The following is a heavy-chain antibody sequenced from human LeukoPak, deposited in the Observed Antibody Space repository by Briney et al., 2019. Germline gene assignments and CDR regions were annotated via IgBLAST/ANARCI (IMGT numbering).Heavy chain of an antibody. V-gene: IGHV1-2*02. J-gene: IGHJ4*02. CDR1: GYTFTGYY. Sequence: EASVKVSCKASGYTFTGYYMHWVRQAPGQGLEWMGWINPNSGGTNYAQKFQGRVTMTRDTSISTAYMELSRLRSDDTAVYYCARMGYSSKTTFDYWGQGTLVTVSS. D-gene: IGHD5-18*01. CDR2: INPNSGGT. CDR3: ARMGYSSKTTFDY.